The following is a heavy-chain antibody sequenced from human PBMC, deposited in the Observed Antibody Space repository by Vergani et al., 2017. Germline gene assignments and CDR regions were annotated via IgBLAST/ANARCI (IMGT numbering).Heavy chain of an antibody. Sequence: QVQLVESGGGVVQPGRSLRLSCAASGFTFSSYAMHWVRQAPGKGLEWVAVISYDGSNKYYADSVKGRFTISRDNSKNTLYLQMNSLRAEDTAVYYCAKAISGSYTPFDYWGQGTLVTVSS. V-gene: IGHV3-30*04. J-gene: IGHJ4*02. CDR2: ISYDGSNK. D-gene: IGHD1-26*01. CDR3: AKAISGSYTPFDY. CDR1: GFTFSSYA.